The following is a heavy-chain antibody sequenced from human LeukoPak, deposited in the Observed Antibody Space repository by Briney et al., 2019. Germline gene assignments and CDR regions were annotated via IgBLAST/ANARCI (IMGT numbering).Heavy chain of an antibody. V-gene: IGHV3-30*04. CDR1: GFTFSSYA. CDR3: ARSHYGSGSYYEDY. Sequence: GGSLRLSCAASGFTFSSYAMHWVRQAPGKGLEWVAVISYDGSNKYYADSVKGRFTISRDNSKNTLYLQMNSLRAEDTAVYYCARSHYGSGSYYEDYWGQGTLVTVSS. D-gene: IGHD3-10*01. J-gene: IGHJ4*02. CDR2: ISYDGSNK.